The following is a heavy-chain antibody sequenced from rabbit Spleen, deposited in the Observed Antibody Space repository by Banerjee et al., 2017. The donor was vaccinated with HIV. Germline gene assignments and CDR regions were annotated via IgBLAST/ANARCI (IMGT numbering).Heavy chain of an antibody. CDR2: IAGSSSGFT. CDR1: GFSFSSSDY. D-gene: IGHD8-1*01. Sequence: QSLEECGGDMGKPGASLTLPWTASGFSFSSSDYMRWILQAPGKGLEWISCIAGSSSGFTYSAPWAKGRFTISKPSSTTVTLQMTILTAADTATYFCARDAASSFSSYGMDLWGPGTLVTVS. V-gene: IGHV1S40*01. J-gene: IGHJ6*01. CDR3: ARDAASSFSSYGMDL.